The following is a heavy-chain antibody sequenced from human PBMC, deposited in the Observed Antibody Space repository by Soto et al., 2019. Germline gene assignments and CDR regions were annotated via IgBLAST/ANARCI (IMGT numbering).Heavy chain of an antibody. D-gene: IGHD6-19*01. CDR1: GGSISSYY. CDR3: ARDGVYGSGIDY. J-gene: IGHJ4*02. V-gene: IGHV4-59*01. CDR2: IYYSGST. Sequence: SETLSLTCTVSGGSISSYYWSWIRQPPGKGLEWIGYIYYSGSTNYNPSLKSRVTISVDTSKNQFSLKLSSVTAADTAVYYCARDGVYGSGIDYWGQGTLVTVSS.